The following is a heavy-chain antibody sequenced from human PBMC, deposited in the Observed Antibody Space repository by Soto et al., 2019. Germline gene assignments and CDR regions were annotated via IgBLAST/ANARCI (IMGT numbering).Heavy chain of an antibody. D-gene: IGHD3-10*01. Sequence: GGSLRLSCAAPGFTVSSNYMSWVRQAPGKGLEWVSVIYSGGNTYYADSVKGRFTISRDNSKNTLYLQMNSLRAEDTAVYYCARVSYYGSGSISYYYGMDVWGQGTMVTVSS. J-gene: IGHJ6*02. CDR1: GFTVSSNY. CDR3: ARVSYYGSGSISYYYGMDV. V-gene: IGHV3-53*01. CDR2: IYSGGNT.